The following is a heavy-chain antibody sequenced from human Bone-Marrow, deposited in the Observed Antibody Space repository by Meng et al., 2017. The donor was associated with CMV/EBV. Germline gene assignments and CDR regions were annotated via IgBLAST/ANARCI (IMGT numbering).Heavy chain of an antibody. Sequence: GESLKISCAASGFTFSSYDMHWVRQATGKGLEWVSAIGTAGDTYYPGSVKGRFTISRDNSKNTLYLQMNSLRAEDTAVYYCVPTYYYDSSGYPSSYWGQGTLVTVAP. J-gene: IGHJ1*01. CDR2: IGTAGDT. CDR1: GFTFSSYD. D-gene: IGHD3-22*01. V-gene: IGHV3-13*01. CDR3: VPTYYYDSSGYPSSY.